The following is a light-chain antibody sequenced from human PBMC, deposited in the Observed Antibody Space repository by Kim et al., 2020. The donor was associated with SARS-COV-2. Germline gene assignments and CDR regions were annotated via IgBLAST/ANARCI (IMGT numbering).Light chain of an antibody. J-gene: IGLJ3*02. CDR3: ATRDDSLDGWV. CDR2: NIN. Sequence: GQRISISCSGSYSNIARNTFTWYQQLPGAAPKYLIYNINQRPSGVPVRFSGSKSGTSASLAISGLQSEDEADYYCATRDDSLDGWVFGGGTQLTVL. CDR1: YSNIARNT. V-gene: IGLV1-44*01.